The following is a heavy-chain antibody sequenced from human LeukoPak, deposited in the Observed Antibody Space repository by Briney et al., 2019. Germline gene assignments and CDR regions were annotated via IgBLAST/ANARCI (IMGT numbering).Heavy chain of an antibody. CDR3: AKDFSSSSSPDY. CDR1: GFTFSSYG. V-gene: IGHV3-30*02. CDR2: IRYDGSNK. D-gene: IGHD6-6*01. Sequence: GGSLRLSCAASGFTFSSYGMHWVRQAPGKGLEWVAFIRYDGSNKYYADSVKGRFTISRDNSKNTLYLQMNSLRAEDTAVYYCAKDFSSSSSPDYWGQGTLVTVSS. J-gene: IGHJ4*02.